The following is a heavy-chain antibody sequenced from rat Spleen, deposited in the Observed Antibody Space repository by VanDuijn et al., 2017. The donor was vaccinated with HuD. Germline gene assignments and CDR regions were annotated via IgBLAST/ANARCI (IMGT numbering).Heavy chain of an antibody. CDR2: ITNTGGST. Sequence: EVQLVESGGGLVQPGRSMKLSCAASGFTFSHYDMAWVRQAPGKGLEWVASITNTGGSTYYPDSVKGRFTISRDNAKSTLYLQMNSLRSEDTATYYCTREGDTSYGYNPFDYWGQGVMVTVSS. CDR1: GFTFSHYD. J-gene: IGHJ2*01. D-gene: IGHD1-9*01. CDR3: TREGDTSYGYNPFDY. V-gene: IGHV5-31*01.